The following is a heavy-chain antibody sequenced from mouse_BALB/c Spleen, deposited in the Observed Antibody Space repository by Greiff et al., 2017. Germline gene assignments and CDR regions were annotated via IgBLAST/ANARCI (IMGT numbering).Heavy chain of an antibody. Sequence: QVQLQQSGPELVRPGVSVKISCKGSGYTFTDYATYRVKQSHAKSIEWIGVISTYSGNTNYNQKFKGKATMTVDKSSSTAYIEHARLTSEDSAIYSCERGTYYRYERSAYYFDYWGQGTTLTVSS. D-gene: IGHD2-14*01. CDR2: ISTYSGNT. V-gene: IGHV1-67*01. CDR1: GYTFTDYA. CDR3: ERGTYYRYERSAYYFDY. J-gene: IGHJ2*01.